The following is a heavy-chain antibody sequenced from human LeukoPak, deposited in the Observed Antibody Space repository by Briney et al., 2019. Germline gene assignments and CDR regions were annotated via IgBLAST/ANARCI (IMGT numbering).Heavy chain of an antibody. J-gene: IGHJ3*02. D-gene: IGHD2-15*01. CDR1: GFTFSSYW. CDR3: ARGVYCSGGSCYTQWHAFDI. CDR2: IKQDGSEK. Sequence: PGGSLRLSCAASGFTFSSYWMSWVRQAPGKGLEWVANIKQDGSEKYYVDSVKGRFTISRDNAKNSLYLQMNSLRAEDTAVYYCARGVYCSGGSCYTQWHAFDIWGQGTMVTVSS. V-gene: IGHV3-7*01.